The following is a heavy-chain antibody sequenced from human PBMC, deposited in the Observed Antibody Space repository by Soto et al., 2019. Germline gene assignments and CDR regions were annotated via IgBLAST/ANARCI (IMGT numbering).Heavy chain of an antibody. CDR1: GFTVSSNY. Sequence: GGSLRLSCAASGFTVSSNYMSWVRQAPGKGLEWVSVIYSGGTTYYADSVKGRFTISRDNSKNTLYLQMNSLRAEDTAVYYCARKGHSSHYTGWFDSWGPGLLVTVSS. D-gene: IGHD3-3*01. CDR2: IYSGGTT. CDR3: ARKGHSSHYTGWFDS. J-gene: IGHJ5*01. V-gene: IGHV3-66*01.